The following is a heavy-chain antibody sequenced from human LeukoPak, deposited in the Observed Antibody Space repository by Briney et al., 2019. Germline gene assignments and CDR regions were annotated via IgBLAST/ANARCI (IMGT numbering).Heavy chain of an antibody. Sequence: SQSLSLTCAISGDSVSSNSVAWNWIRQSPSRGLEWLGRTYYRSKWYNDYAVSVKSRITINPDTSKNQFSLQLNSVTPEDTAVYYCARDRIAAAGIFDYWGQGTLVTVSS. V-gene: IGHV6-1*01. CDR2: TYYRSKWYN. CDR1: GDSVSSNSVA. CDR3: ARDRIAAAGIFDY. D-gene: IGHD6-13*01. J-gene: IGHJ4*02.